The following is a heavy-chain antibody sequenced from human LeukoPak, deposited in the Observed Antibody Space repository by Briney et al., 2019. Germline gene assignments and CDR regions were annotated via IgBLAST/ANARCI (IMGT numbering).Heavy chain of an antibody. J-gene: IGHJ3*02. CDR3: AGGVVKDAFDI. V-gene: IGHV4-61*05. D-gene: IGHD2-15*01. Sequence: SETLSLTCTVSGGSICSSSYYWGWIRQPPGKGLEWIGYIYYSGSTNYNPSLKSRVTISVDTSKNQFSLKLSSVTAADTAVYYCAGGVVKDAFDIWGQGTMVTVSS. CDR2: IYYSGST. CDR1: GGSICSSSYY.